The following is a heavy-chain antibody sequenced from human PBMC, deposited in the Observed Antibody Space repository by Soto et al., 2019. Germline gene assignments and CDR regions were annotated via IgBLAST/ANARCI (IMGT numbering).Heavy chain of an antibody. V-gene: IGHV4-39*01. J-gene: IGHJ4*02. CDR2: FYYSGST. CDR3: ARTSRFDY. CDR1: GGSIGSSRYY. Sequence: PSETLSLTCTVSGGSIGSSRYYWGWIRQPPGKGLEWIGSFYYSGSTYYNPSLKSRVTISVDTSKNQFSLKLSSVTAADTAVYYCARTSRFDYWGQGTLVTVSS. D-gene: IGHD6-6*01.